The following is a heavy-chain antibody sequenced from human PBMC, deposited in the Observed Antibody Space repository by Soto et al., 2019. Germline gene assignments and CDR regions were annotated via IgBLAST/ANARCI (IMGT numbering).Heavy chain of an antibody. CDR2: TYYRSKWYH. J-gene: IGHJ5*01. Sequence: QVQLQQSGPGLVKPSQTLSLTCAISGESVSTNSATWDWIRQSPSRGLEWLGRTYYRSKWYHDYEVCVRGRITINADTSSNQLSLQLNSVTPDDTAVYYCARLIGDSWLDSWGQGTLVTVSS. D-gene: IGHD2-8*01. CDR1: GESVSTNSAT. CDR3: ARLIGDSWLDS. V-gene: IGHV6-1*01.